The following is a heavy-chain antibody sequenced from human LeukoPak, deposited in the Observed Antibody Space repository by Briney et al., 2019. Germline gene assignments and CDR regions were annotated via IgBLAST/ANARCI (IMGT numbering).Heavy chain of an antibody. CDR1: GGSISIYY. Sequence: PSETLSLTCTVSGGSISIYYWSWIRQPPRKGLEWIGDSYYSGSTNNNPSPKSRVTISVYTAKNNFSLKLSSVAAADTAGYYCARSLQWGTGAFDIWGQGTMVTVSS. CDR3: ARSLQWGTGAFDI. V-gene: IGHV4-59*01. J-gene: IGHJ3*02. D-gene: IGHD3-16*01. CDR2: SYYSGST.